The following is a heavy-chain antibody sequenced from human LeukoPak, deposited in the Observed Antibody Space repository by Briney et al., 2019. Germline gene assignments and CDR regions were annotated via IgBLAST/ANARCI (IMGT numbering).Heavy chain of an antibody. V-gene: IGHV3-23*01. Sequence: PGGSLRLSCAASGFTFTGFAMSWVRQAPGKGPEWVSRIGGSSGSTYYADSVKGRFTISRDNSKKTLYLQMNSLRAYDTDVYYCAKMKGPGLYYHYSMDVWGKGTTVIVSS. CDR2: IGGSSGST. CDR3: AKMKGPGLYYHYSMDV. CDR1: GFTFTGFA. J-gene: IGHJ6*03.